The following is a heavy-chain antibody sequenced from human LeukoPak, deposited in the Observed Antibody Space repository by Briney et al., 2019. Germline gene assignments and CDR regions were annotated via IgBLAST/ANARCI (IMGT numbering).Heavy chain of an antibody. D-gene: IGHD6-19*01. CDR3: ARAPGSSGWSSDY. J-gene: IGHJ4*02. CDR1: GFTFSTYS. Sequence: GGSLRLSCAASGFTFSTYSMNWVRQAPGKGLEWVSYISSSSSTIYYADSVKGRFTISRDNAKNSLYLQMNSLRVEDTAVYYCARAPGSSGWSSDYWGQGTLVTVSS. CDR2: ISSSSSTI. V-gene: IGHV3-48*01.